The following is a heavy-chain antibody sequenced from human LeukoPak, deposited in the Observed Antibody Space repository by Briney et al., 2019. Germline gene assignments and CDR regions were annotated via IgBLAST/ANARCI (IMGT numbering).Heavy chain of an antibody. D-gene: IGHD3-3*01. Sequence: SETLSLTCIVSGGSISSYYWSWIRQPPGKGLEWIGYIYYSGSTNYNPSLKSRVTISVDTSKNQFSLKLSSVTAADTAVYYCARDTPGITIFGVVSYYMDVWGKGTTVTVSS. CDR1: GGSISSYY. CDR3: ARDTPGITIFGVVSYYMDV. V-gene: IGHV4-59*01. CDR2: IYYSGST. J-gene: IGHJ6*03.